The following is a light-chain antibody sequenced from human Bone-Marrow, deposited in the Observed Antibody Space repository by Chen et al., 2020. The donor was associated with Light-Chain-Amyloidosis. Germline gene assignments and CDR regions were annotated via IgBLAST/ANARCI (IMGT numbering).Light chain of an antibody. CDR3: QQYGTSPLT. J-gene: IGKJ4*01. CDR2: GSS. CDR1: QTISSNY. Sequence: EIVLTQSLGPLSLSPGEGANLSCRASQTISSNYLTWYQQKLGQSPRLLIYGSSSRATGIPDRFTGSGSETDFTLNLNRLEPEDFAMYYCQQYGTSPLTFGGGTKVEIK. V-gene: IGKV3-20*01.